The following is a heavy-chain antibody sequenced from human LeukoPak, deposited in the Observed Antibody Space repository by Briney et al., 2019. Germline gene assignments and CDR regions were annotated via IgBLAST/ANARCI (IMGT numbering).Heavy chain of an antibody. CDR1: GGSISGYF. V-gene: IGHV4-4*09. J-gene: IGHJ6*03. Sequence: SETLSLTCTVSGGSISGYFWSWIRQPPGKGPELIGYIYSNGTTNYSPSLSSRVTISVDTSKNQLSLNLRFVTATDTAVYHCARHNPPPTGFCSGTSCFMSGSQYFYMDVWGKGTSVTVS. CDR3: ARHNPPPTGFCSGTSCFMSGSQYFYMDV. CDR2: IYSNGTT. D-gene: IGHD2-2*01.